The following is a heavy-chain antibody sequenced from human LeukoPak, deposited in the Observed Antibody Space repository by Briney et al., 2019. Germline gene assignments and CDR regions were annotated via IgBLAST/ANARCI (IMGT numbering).Heavy chain of an antibody. Sequence: SETLSLTCTVSGGSISSSSDYWGWIRQAPGKGLEWIGSFFVSGSTHYNPSLRSRATLFVDTSKNQFSLKLTSMTAADAATYFCARQFATAAADTRGYFDYWGQGTVAAVSS. CDR3: ARQFATAAADTRGYFDY. D-gene: IGHD6-25*01. CDR2: FFVSGST. J-gene: IGHJ4*02. CDR1: GGSISSSSDY. V-gene: IGHV4-39*01.